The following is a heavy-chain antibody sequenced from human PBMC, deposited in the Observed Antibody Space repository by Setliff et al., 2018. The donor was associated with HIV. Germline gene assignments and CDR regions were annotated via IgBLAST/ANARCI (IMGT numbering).Heavy chain of an antibody. V-gene: IGHV1-69*13. J-gene: IGHJ3*01. CDR2: IIPLFGRT. Sequence: SVKVSCKASGGILSTYATIWVRQAPGQGLEWLGGIIPLFGRTSYAQKFQGRVTITADESTNTAYMELSSLRSGDTAVYYCARETAPAHYYGSGSYRLHAFDVWGQGTMVTVSS. CDR3: ARETAPAHYYGSGSYRLHAFDV. CDR1: GGILSTYA. D-gene: IGHD3-10*01.